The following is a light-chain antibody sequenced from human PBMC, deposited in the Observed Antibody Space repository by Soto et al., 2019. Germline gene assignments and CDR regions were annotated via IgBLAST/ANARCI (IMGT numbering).Light chain of an antibody. Sequence: EIVMTQSPAPLYVSPGGRATLYCGASHNIDSRLAWYQLKRGQPPRLLIHGASTMATGVSTRFSGSGSGTSETLAISSLQSEDCDVYDCHQYGNFPPLTCGQGTKVEI. V-gene: IGKV3-15*01. CDR2: GAS. CDR3: HQYGNFPPLT. CDR1: HNIDSR. J-gene: IGKJ1*01.